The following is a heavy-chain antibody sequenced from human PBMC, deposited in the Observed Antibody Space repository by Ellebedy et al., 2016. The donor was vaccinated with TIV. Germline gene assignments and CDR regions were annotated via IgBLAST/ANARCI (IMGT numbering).Heavy chain of an antibody. D-gene: IGHD3-10*01. CDR3: STSLLWFGESGGH. CDR1: GFTFTNAW. J-gene: IGHJ4*02. V-gene: IGHV3-15*01. Sequence: GGSLRLXXAATGFTFTNAWMNWVRQAPGKGLEWVGRVKSKKDGGATDFSGDVKGRFTISRDDAENTVYLQMNSLKAEDTAMYYCSTSLLWFGESGGHWGQGTLVTVSS. CDR2: VKSKKDGGAT.